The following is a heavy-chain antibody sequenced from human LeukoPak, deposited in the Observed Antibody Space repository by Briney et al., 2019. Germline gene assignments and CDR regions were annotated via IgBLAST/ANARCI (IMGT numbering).Heavy chain of an antibody. Sequence: SGTLSLTCAVYGGSFSGYYWSWIRQPPGKGLEWIGEINHSGSTNYNPSLKSRVTISVDTSKNQFSLKLSSVTAADTAVYYCARGPYYYDSIRRFDPWGQGTLVTVSS. V-gene: IGHV4-34*01. CDR3: ARGPYYYDSIRRFDP. CDR2: INHSGST. D-gene: IGHD3-22*01. CDR1: GGSFSGYY. J-gene: IGHJ5*02.